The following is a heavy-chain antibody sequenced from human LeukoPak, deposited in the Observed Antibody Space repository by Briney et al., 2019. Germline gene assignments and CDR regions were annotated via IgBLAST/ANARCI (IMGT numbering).Heavy chain of an antibody. CDR1: GFTFSSYG. Sequence: PGRSLRLSCAASGFTFSSYGMHWVRQAPGKGLEWVAVIWYDGSNKYYADSVKGRFTISRDNSKNTLYLQMNSLRAEDTAVYYCAKAGSSSWWKPYYYYYMDVWGKGTTVTVSS. J-gene: IGHJ6*03. D-gene: IGHD6-13*01. CDR2: IWYDGSNK. V-gene: IGHV3-33*06. CDR3: AKAGSSSWWKPYYYYYMDV.